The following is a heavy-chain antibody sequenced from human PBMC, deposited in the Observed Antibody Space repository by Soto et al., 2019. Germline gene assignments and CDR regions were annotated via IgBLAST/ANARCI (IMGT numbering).Heavy chain of an antibody. V-gene: IGHV3-30*03. CDR3: ARVSASGWTKAPVDY. CDR2: ISYDGSNK. Sequence: VQLLESGGGLVQPGGSLRLSCAASGFTFSSYGMHWVRQAPGKGLEWVAVISYDGSNKYYADSVKGRFTISRDNSKNTLYLQMNSLRAEDTAVYYCARVSASGWTKAPVDYWGQGTLVTVSS. CDR1: GFTFSSYG. D-gene: IGHD6-19*01. J-gene: IGHJ4*02.